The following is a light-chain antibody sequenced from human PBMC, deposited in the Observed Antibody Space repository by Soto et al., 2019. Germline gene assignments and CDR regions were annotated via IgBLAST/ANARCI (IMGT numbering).Light chain of an antibody. CDR2: GAS. V-gene: IGKV3-15*01. CDR1: QSVSSH. CDR3: QQYNQWPVT. Sequence: EIVMTQSPATLSVSPGERATLPCRANQSVSSHLAWYQQKPGQAPRILIYGASTRATGIPARFSGSGSGTEFTLTISSLQSEDLAVYYCQQYNQWPVTFGGGTKVEIK. J-gene: IGKJ4*01.